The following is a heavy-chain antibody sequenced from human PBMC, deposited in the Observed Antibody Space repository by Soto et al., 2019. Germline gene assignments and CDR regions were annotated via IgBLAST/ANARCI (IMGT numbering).Heavy chain of an antibody. CDR3: ARDRYDYYSSGYYYDVFDY. D-gene: IGHD3-22*01. CDR1: GYTFTSYA. CDR2: INAGNGNT. V-gene: IGHV1-3*01. Sequence: ASVKVSCKASGYTFTSYAMHWVRQAPGQRLEWMGWINAGNGNTKYSQKFQGRVTITRDTSASTAYMELSSLRSEDTAVYYCARDRYDYYSSGYYYDVFDYWGKGSLVTVSS. J-gene: IGHJ4*02.